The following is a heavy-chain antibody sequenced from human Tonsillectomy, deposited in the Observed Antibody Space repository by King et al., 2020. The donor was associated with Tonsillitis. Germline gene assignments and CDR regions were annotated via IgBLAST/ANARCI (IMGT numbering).Heavy chain of an antibody. CDR2: IYTSGST. Sequence: VQLQESGPGLVKPSETLSLTCTASGGSISSNYWSWIRQPAGKGLEWIGRIYTSGSTNYNPSFKSRVTMSVDTSKNQLSLKLSSVTAADTAVYYCARDVVSFWSGYQDGMDVWGQGTTVTVSS. D-gene: IGHD3-3*01. V-gene: IGHV4-4*07. CDR3: ARDVVSFWSGYQDGMDV. J-gene: IGHJ6*02. CDR1: GGSISSNY.